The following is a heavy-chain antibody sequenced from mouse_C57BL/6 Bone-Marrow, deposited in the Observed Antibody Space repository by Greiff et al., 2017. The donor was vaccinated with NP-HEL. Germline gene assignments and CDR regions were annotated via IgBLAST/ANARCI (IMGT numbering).Heavy chain of an antibody. J-gene: IGHJ3*01. Sequence: EVMLVESGPGMVKPSQSLSLTCTVTGYSITSGYDWHWIRHFPGNKLEWMGYISYSGSTNYNPSLKSRISITHDTSKNHFFLKLNSVTTEDTATYYCARGSYYYGSSPFAYWGQGTLVTVSA. CDR3: ARGSYYYGSSPFAY. V-gene: IGHV3-1*01. CDR1: GYSITSGYD. D-gene: IGHD1-1*01. CDR2: ISYSGST.